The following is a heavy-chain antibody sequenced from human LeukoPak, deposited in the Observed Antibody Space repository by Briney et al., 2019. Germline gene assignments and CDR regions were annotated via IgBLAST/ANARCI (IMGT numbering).Heavy chain of an antibody. CDR3: ARVLIDYGDYEGDYYYYGMDV. CDR2: IWYDGSNK. V-gene: IGHV3-33*01. D-gene: IGHD4-17*01. CDR1: GFTFSSCG. Sequence: PGRSLRLSCAASGFTFSSCGMHWVRQAPGKGLEWVAVIWYDGSNKYYADSVKGRFTISRDNSKNTLYLQMNSLRAEDTAVYYCARVLIDYGDYEGDYYYYGMDVWGQGTTVTVSS. J-gene: IGHJ6*02.